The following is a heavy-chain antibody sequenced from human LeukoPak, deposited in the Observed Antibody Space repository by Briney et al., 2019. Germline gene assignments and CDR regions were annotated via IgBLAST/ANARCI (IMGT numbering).Heavy chain of an antibody. CDR2: IYNDGSTT. CDR1: GFMFSKSW. Sequence: GGSLRLSCAASGFMFSKSWMHWVRQVPGKGLVWVARIYNDGSTTNYADSGKGRFTISRYNAANTLFLHMSSLRSQPTAVYYCAREKAAHRDPGPLAAWGQGDLVTVSS. CDR3: AREKAAHRDPGPLAA. V-gene: IGHV3-74*01. D-gene: IGHD2-21*01. J-gene: IGHJ5*02.